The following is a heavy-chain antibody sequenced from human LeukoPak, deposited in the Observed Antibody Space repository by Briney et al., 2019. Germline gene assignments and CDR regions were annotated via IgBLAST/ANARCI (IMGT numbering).Heavy chain of an antibody. J-gene: IGHJ4*02. D-gene: IGHD5-24*01. CDR1: GGSFGGYY. CDR3: ASDNFRDGYYFDY. V-gene: IGHV4-34*01. Sequence: SETLSLTCAVYGGSFGGYYWSWIRQPPGKGLEWIGEINHSGSTNYNPSLKSRVTISVDTSKNQSSLKLSSVTAADTAVYYCASDNFRDGYYFDYWGQGTLVTVSS. CDR2: INHSGST.